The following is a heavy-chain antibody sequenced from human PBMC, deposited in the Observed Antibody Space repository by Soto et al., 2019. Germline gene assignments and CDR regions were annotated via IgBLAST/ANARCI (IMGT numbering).Heavy chain of an antibody. Sequence: QVQLVESGGGVVQPGRSLRLSCAASGFTFSSYAMHWVRQAPGKGLEGVAVISYDGSNKYYADSVKGRFTISRDNSKNTLYLQMNSLRAEDTAVYYCASPLVRYYYYGMDVWGQGTTVTVSS. CDR1: GFTFSSYA. CDR3: ASPLVRYYYYGMDV. D-gene: IGHD6-6*01. CDR2: ISYDGSNK. V-gene: IGHV3-30-3*01. J-gene: IGHJ6*02.